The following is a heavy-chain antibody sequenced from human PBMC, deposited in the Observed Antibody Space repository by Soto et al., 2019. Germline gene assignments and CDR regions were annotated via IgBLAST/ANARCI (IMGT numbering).Heavy chain of an antibody. CDR2: IHGSGSA. CDR3: ARSSHKESWFDP. V-gene: IGHV4-4*07. CDR1: NGSISNFY. J-gene: IGHJ5*02. D-gene: IGHD6-13*01. Sequence: SETLSLTCTVSNGSISNFYWNWIRQSAGKGLEWIGRIHGSGSATYNPSLRSRVAMSVDTSKNQFSLKVNSVTGADTAVYYCARSSHKESWFDPWGQGTLVTVSS.